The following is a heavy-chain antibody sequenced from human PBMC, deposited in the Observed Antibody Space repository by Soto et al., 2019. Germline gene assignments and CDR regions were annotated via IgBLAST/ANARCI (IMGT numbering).Heavy chain of an antibody. D-gene: IGHD5-12*01. Sequence: QVQLVQSGAEVRQPESSVKVSCKTSGGTFSSYAISWVRQAPGQGLEWMGGIVPIVDTSTYAQKFQGRVTMTADESTSTVYMELSSLRSDDTAVYYCVRVVAIPGYPDNWGQGTLVTFSS. J-gene: IGHJ4*02. CDR2: IVPIVDTS. CDR1: GGTFSSYA. V-gene: IGHV1-69*12. CDR3: VRVVAIPGYPDN.